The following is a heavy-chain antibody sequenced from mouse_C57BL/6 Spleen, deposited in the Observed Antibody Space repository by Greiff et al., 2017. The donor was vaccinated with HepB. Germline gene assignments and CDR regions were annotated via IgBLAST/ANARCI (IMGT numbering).Heavy chain of an antibody. CDR2: ISSGSSTI. Sequence: EVQVVESGGGLVKPGGSLKLSCAASGFTFSDYGMHWVRQAPEKGLEWVAYISSGSSTIYYADTVKGRFTISRDNAKNTLFLQMTSLRSEDTAMYYCARGDYDVAWFAYWGQGTLVTVSA. CDR3: ARGDYDVAWFAY. D-gene: IGHD2-4*01. J-gene: IGHJ3*01. V-gene: IGHV5-17*01. CDR1: GFTFSDYG.